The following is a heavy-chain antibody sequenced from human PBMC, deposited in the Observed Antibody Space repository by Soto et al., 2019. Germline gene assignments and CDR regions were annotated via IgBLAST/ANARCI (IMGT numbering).Heavy chain of an antibody. V-gene: IGHV3-11*04. J-gene: IGHJ4*02. CDR1: GFAFRHNY. D-gene: IGHD5-12*01. CDR2: INTGGSPA. CDR3: ARRGYSGYDLSLDY. Sequence: GGSLRLSCTVSGFAFRHNYLTWIRQAPGKGLEWLSYINTGGSPAYYADSVKGRFTISRDNAKNSLYLQMNSLRAEDTAVYYCARRGYSGYDLSLDYWGQGTLVTVSS.